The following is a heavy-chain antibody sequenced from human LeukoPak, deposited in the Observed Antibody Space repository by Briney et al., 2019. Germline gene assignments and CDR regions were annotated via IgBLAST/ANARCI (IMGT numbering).Heavy chain of an antibody. CDR2: IYPGDSDT. Sequence: GESLKISCKGSGYSFTSYWIGWVRQMPGKGLEWMGIIYPGDSDTRYSPSFQGQVTISADKPISTAYLQWSSLKASDTAMYYCARSFYVWGSYDAFDIWGQGTMVTVSS. D-gene: IGHD3-16*01. CDR1: GYSFTSYW. V-gene: IGHV5-51*04. J-gene: IGHJ3*02. CDR3: ARSFYVWGSYDAFDI.